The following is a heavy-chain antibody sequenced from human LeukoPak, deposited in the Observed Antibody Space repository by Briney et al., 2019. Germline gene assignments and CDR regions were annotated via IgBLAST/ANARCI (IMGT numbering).Heavy chain of an antibody. Sequence: SETLSLTCTVSGGSISSYYWSWIRQPPGKGLEWIGYIYYSGSTNYNPSLKSRVTISVDTSKNQFSLKLSSVTAADTAVYYCARELFSEDDFSTDPWGQGTLVTVSS. CDR3: ARELFSEDDFSTDP. D-gene: IGHD3-3*01. J-gene: IGHJ5*02. V-gene: IGHV4-59*01. CDR1: GGSISSYY. CDR2: IYYSGST.